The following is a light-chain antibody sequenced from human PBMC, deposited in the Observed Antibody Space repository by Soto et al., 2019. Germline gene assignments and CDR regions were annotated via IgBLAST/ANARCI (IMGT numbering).Light chain of an antibody. CDR3: CSYAGSSSSI. CDR1: SSDVGTYNL. V-gene: IGLV2-23*02. CDR2: EVT. J-gene: IGLJ1*01. Sequence: QSALTQPASVSGSPGQSITISCSGTSSDVGTYNLVSWYQQYPGKAPRLMIYEVTKRTSGVSNRFSGSKSGNTASLTISGLQPEDEADYYCCSYAGSSSSIFGTGTKVTVL.